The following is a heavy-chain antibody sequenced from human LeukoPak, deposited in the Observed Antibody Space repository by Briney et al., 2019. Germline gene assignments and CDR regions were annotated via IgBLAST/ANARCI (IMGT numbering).Heavy chain of an antibody. CDR1: GFTFSSYS. D-gene: IGHD6-19*01. Sequence: GGSLRLSCAASGFTFSSYSMHWVRQAPGKGLEWVSSISSASAYRYYADSVKGRFTISRDNAKNSLHLQMNSLRAEDSAVYYCTRGPTLIGVAGTWPLDDWGQGTLVTVTS. J-gene: IGHJ4*02. CDR2: ISSASAYR. CDR3: TRGPTLIGVAGTWPLDD. V-gene: IGHV3-21*01.